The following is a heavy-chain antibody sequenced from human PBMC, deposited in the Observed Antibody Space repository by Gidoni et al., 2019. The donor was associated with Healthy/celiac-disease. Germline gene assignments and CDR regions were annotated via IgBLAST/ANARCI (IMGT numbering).Heavy chain of an antibody. V-gene: IGHV4-34*01. J-gene: IGHJ5*02. D-gene: IGHD2-2*03. CDR2: INHSGST. CDR1: GGSFSGYY. Sequence: QVQLQQWGAGLLKPSETLSLTCAVYGGSFSGYYWSWIRQPPGKGLEWIGEINHSGSTNYNPSLKSRVTISVDTSKNQFSLKLSSVTTADTAVYYCARGVDIVVVPAAPFDPWGQGTLVTVSS. CDR3: ARGVDIVVVPAAPFDP.